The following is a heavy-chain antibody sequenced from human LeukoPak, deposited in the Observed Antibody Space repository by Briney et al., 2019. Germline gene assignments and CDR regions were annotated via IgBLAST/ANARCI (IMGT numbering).Heavy chain of an antibody. Sequence: GGSLRLSCAASGFTFSSYAMSWVRQAPGKGLEWVSAISGSGGSTYYADSVKGRFTISRDSSKNTLYLQMNSLRAEDTAVYYCAKDLAVVPAAMFGYWGQGTLVTVSS. CDR1: GFTFSSYA. J-gene: IGHJ4*02. CDR2: ISGSGGST. CDR3: AKDLAVVPAAMFGY. V-gene: IGHV3-23*01. D-gene: IGHD2-2*01.